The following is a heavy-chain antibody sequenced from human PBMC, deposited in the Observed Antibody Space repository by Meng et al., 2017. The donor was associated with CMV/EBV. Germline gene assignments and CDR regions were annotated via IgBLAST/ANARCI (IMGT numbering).Heavy chain of an antibody. CDR2: ISSSSSYI. D-gene: IGHD2-2*02. CDR1: GFTFSSYS. J-gene: IGHJ6*02. CDR3: ARDRYCSSTSCYTYYYYGMDV. Sequence: GESLKISCAASGFTFSSYSMNWVRQAPGKGLEWVSSISSSSSYIYYADSVKGRFTISRDNAKNPLYLQMNSLRAEDTAVYYCARDRYCSSTSCYTYYYYGMDVWGQGTTVTVSS. V-gene: IGHV3-21*01.